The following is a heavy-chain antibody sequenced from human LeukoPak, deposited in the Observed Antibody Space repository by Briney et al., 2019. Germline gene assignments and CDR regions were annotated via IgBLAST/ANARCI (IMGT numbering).Heavy chain of an antibody. Sequence: GESLKISCKGSGYSFTSYWIGWVRQMPGKGLEWMEIIYPGDSDTRYSPSFQGQVTVSADKSIGTAYLQWSSLKASDTAMYYCARHGSSNIPRNWGQGTLVTVSS. D-gene: IGHD2/OR15-2a*01. CDR2: IYPGDSDT. J-gene: IGHJ4*02. CDR3: ARHGSSNIPRN. CDR1: GYSFTSYW. V-gene: IGHV5-51*01.